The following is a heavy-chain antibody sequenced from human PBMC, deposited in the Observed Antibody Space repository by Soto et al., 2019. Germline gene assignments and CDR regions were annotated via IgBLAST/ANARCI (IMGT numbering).Heavy chain of an antibody. J-gene: IGHJ4*02. V-gene: IGHV3-15*07. CDR2: IKSKTDGGTT. CDR1: GFTFSNAW. Sequence: EVQLVESGGGLVKPGGSLRLSCAASGFTFSNAWMNWVRQAPGKGLEWVGRIKSKTDGGTTDYAAPVKGRFTISRDDSKNTLDLQMNSLKTEDTAVYYCTTASPYYYYSSGRKGGKGYFDYWCQGTLVTVSS. CDR3: TTASPYYYYSSGRKGGKGYFDY. D-gene: IGHD3-22*01.